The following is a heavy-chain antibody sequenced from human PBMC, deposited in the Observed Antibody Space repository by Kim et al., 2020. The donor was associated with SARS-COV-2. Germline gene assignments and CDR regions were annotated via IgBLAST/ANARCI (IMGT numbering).Heavy chain of an antibody. CDR1: GFTFSDYY. V-gene: IGHV3-11*01. D-gene: IGHD5-12*01. CDR3: ASLEMATISHPH. J-gene: IGHJ4*02. Sequence: GGSLRLSCAASGFTFSDYYMSWIRQAPGKGLEWVSYISSSGSTIYYADSVKGRFTISRDNAKNSLYLQMNSLRAEDTAVYYCASLEMATISHPHWGQGTLVTVSS. CDR2: ISSSGSTI.